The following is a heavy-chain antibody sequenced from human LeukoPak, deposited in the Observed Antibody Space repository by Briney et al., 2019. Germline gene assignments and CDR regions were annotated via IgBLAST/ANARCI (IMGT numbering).Heavy chain of an antibody. J-gene: IGHJ3*02. Sequence: GGSLRLSCAASGFSFSTFGMNWVRQAPGKGLEWVSYISSGGSSIYYADSVKGRFTISRDNSKDSLFLQMNSLSADDTAVYYSARDYLYDAFDIWGQGTMVTVSS. CDR1: GFSFSTFG. CDR3: ARDYLYDAFDI. CDR2: ISSGGSSI. V-gene: IGHV3-48*01.